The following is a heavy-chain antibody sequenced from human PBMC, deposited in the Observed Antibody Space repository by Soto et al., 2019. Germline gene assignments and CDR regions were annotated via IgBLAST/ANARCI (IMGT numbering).Heavy chain of an antibody. V-gene: IGHV1-18*01. CDR3: ARGPGYSSTWGDYYFPY. D-gene: IGHD6-13*01. CDR1: GYTFTSYG. Sequence: QVQLVQSGAEVKKPGASVKVSCKASGYTFTSYGVSWVRQAPGQGLEWMGWISVYNGNTNYAQKFQGRVTMTTDTSTNTAYMELRSLRSDDTAVYYCARGPGYSSTWGDYYFPYWGQGTLVTVSS. CDR2: ISVYNGNT. J-gene: IGHJ4*02.